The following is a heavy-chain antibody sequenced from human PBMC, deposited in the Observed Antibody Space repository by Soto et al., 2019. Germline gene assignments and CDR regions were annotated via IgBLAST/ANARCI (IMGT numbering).Heavy chain of an antibody. D-gene: IGHD3-16*02. CDR3: AKRGGYDYVWKSYRPDS. Sequence: GVLRLSCVASGFTFSSYAMSWVRQAPGKGLEWVSTLSGSGGDTYYADSVNGRFTISRDKSKNTLYLQMDRLRVEDTAVYYCAKRGGYDYVWKSYRPDSWGQG. CDR2: LSGSGGDT. J-gene: IGHJ4*02. CDR1: GFTFSSYA. V-gene: IGHV3-23*01.